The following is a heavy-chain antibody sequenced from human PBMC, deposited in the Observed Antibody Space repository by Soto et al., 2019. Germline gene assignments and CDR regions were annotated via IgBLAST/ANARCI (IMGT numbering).Heavy chain of an antibody. V-gene: IGHV3-11*01. CDR1: GFTFSDYY. D-gene: IGHD3-22*01. J-gene: IGHJ4*02. Sequence: PGGSLRLSCAASGFTFSDYYMSWIRQAPGKGLEWVSYISSSGDITYYADSVKGRVTISRDNAKNSLYLQMRNLRAEDTAVYYCARDLGYYDSSGYFDYWGQGTLITVSS. CDR2: ISSSGDIT. CDR3: ARDLGYYDSSGYFDY.